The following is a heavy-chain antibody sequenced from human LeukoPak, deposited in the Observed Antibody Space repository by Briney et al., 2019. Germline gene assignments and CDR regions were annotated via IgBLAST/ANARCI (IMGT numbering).Heavy chain of an antibody. J-gene: IGHJ4*02. CDR1: GGTFSSYA. CDR2: IIPIFGTA. Sequence: SVKVSCKASGGTFSSYAISWVRQAPGQGLEWMGGIIPIFGTANYAQKFQGRVTITADKSTSTAYMELSSLRSEDTAVYYCARGRITMIAFDYWGQGTLVTVSS. V-gene: IGHV1-69*06. D-gene: IGHD3-22*01. CDR3: ARGRITMIAFDY.